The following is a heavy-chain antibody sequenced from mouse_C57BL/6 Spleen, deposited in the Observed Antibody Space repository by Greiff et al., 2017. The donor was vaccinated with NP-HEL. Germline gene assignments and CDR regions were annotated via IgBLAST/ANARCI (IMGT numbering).Heavy chain of an antibody. CDR1: GYTFTSYG. D-gene: IGHD2-1*01. Sequence: VQLKQSGAELARPGASVKLSCKASGYTFTSYGISWVKQRTGQGLEWIGEIYPRSGNTYYNEKFKGKATLTADKSSSTAYMELRSLTSEDSAVYFCARYSYGNYDAMDYWGQGTSVTVSS. CDR3: ARYSYGNYDAMDY. V-gene: IGHV1-81*01. CDR2: IYPRSGNT. J-gene: IGHJ4*01.